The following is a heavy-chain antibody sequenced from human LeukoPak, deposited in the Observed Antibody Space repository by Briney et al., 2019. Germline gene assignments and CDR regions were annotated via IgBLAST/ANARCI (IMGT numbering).Heavy chain of an antibody. V-gene: IGHV4-39*07. CDR1: GGSIRSSYYY. Sequence: SETLSLTCTVSGGSIRSSYYYWGWIRQPPGKGLEWIGSIYDSGSTYYNPSLKSRVTISVDTSKNQFSLKLSSVTAADTAVYYCARGPGGLGELSLYTYWGQGTLVTVSS. CDR2: IYDSGST. CDR3: ARGPGGLGELSLYTY. D-gene: IGHD3-16*02. J-gene: IGHJ4*02.